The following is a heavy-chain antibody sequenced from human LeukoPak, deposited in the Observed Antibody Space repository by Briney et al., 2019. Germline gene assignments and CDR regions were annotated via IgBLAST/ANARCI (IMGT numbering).Heavy chain of an antibody. Sequence: GGSLRLSCAASGFTFSSYGMHWVRQAPGKGLEWVAFIRYDGSNRYYADSVKGRFTISRDNSKNTLYLQMNSLRAEDTAVYYCAKGGDGYKKNPPYFDYWGQGTLVTVSS. CDR3: AKGGDGYKKNPPYFDY. J-gene: IGHJ4*02. CDR1: GFTFSSYG. CDR2: IRYDGSNR. D-gene: IGHD5-24*01. V-gene: IGHV3-30*02.